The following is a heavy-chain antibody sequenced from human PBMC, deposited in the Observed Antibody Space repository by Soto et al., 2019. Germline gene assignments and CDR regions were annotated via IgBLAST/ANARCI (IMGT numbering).Heavy chain of an antibody. D-gene: IGHD2-15*01. CDR2: INHSGST. CDR3: AREGRYCSGGSCYSGAFDI. V-gene: IGHV4-34*01. CDR1: GGSFSGYY. J-gene: IGHJ3*02. Sequence: PSETLSLTCAVYGGSFSGYYWSWIRQPPGKGLEWIGEINHSGSTNYNPSLKSRVTISVDTSKNQFSLKLSSVTAADTAVYYCAREGRYCSGGSCYSGAFDIWGQGTMVTVSS.